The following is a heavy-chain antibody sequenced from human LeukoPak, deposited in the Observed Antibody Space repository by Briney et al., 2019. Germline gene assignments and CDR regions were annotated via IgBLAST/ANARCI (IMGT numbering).Heavy chain of an antibody. CDR3: AIGRNLEAFEI. V-gene: IGHV4-39*01. Sequence: SETLSLTCTVSGGSISGSNYYWGWIRQPPGKGLEWIGSMYYSGSTYYNPSFKSRVTISGDTSKNLFSLKLNSVTAADTAVYYCAIGRNLEAFEIWGQGTMVTVSS. J-gene: IGHJ3*02. D-gene: IGHD4-4*01. CDR1: GGSISGSNYY. CDR2: MYYSGST.